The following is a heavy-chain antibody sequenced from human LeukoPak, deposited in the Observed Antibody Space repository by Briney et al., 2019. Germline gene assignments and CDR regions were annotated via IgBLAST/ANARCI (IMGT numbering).Heavy chain of an antibody. D-gene: IGHD3-10*01. Sequence: PGGSLRLSCTASGFTFGDYALSWVRQAPGKGLEWVGLIRSKPFGGTTEYAASVKGRFTISRDDSKNIAYLQMNSLKTEDTAVYYCARDQSFGELLWGQGTLVTVSS. J-gene: IGHJ4*02. CDR2: IRSKPFGGTT. V-gene: IGHV3-49*04. CDR1: GFTFGDYA. CDR3: ARDQSFGELL.